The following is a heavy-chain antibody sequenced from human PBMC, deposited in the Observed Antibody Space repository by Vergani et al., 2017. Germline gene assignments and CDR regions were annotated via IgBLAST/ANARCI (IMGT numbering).Heavy chain of an antibody. V-gene: IGHV3-66*01. Sequence: EVQVVETGGGLVQPGGSLRLSCAASGFTVSSNYMSWVRQAPGKGLEWVSVIYSGGSTYYADSVKGRFIISRDNSKNTLYLQMNSLRAEDTAVYYCASSKDSGTFDDWCQGTLVTVSS. CDR1: GFTVSSNY. CDR3: ASSKDSGTFDD. D-gene: IGHD2-2*01. J-gene: IGHJ4*02. CDR2: IYSGGST.